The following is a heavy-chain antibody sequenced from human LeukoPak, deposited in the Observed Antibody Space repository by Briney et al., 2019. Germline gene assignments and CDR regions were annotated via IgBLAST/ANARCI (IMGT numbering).Heavy chain of an antibody. CDR1: GGAISSYY. CDR2: FYSTGST. Sequence: SETLSLTCTVSGGAISSYYWTWIRQPAGKGLEWIGRFYSTGSTNYNPSLKSRVTMSVDTSKNQFSLKLSSVTAADTAVYYCARDQYSGSLDYWGQGTLVTVSS. CDR3: ARDQYSGSLDY. D-gene: IGHD1-26*01. J-gene: IGHJ4*02. V-gene: IGHV4-4*07.